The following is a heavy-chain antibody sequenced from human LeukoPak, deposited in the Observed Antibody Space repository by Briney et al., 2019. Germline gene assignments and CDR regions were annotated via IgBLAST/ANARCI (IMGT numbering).Heavy chain of an antibody. J-gene: IGHJ4*02. CDR1: GGSISSYY. D-gene: IGHD2-2*01. CDR2: IYTSGST. CDR3: ARESIVVVPAAMRDYFDY. Sequence: RASETLSLTCTVSGGSISSYYWSWIRQPAGKGLEWIGRIYTSGSTNYNPSLKSRVTISVDTSKNQFSLKLSSVTAADTAVYYCARESIVVVPAAMRDYFDYWGQGTLVTVSS. V-gene: IGHV4-4*07.